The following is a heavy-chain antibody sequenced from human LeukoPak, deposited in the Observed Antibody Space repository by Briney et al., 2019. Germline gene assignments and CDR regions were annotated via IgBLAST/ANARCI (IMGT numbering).Heavy chain of an antibody. V-gene: IGHV3-21*06. D-gene: IGHD2-2*02. CDR1: GLTFSTSG. Sequence: GGSLRLSCTASGLTFSTSGFNWVRQAPGKWLEWVASIGPTGSDRYHADSIKGRFTISRDNANNFLYLQMNSLRADGTAVYYCARYRCSSTSCYTDAFDIWGQGTMVTVSS. CDR3: ARYRCSSTSCYTDAFDI. CDR2: IGPTGSDR. J-gene: IGHJ3*02.